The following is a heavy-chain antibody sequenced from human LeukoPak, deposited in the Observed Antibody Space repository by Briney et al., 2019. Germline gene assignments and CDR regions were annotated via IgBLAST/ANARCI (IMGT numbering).Heavy chain of an antibody. D-gene: IGHD4-23*01. CDR2: FYTSGTT. Sequence: SETLSLTCSVSGGPISSYSWNWIRQPAGKGLEWIGRFYTSGTTNYNPSLKSRVTMSIDTSKNQVSLKMRSVTAADTAVYYCARTVVTLDWYFDLWGRGTLVSVSS. CDR1: GGPISSYS. V-gene: IGHV4-4*07. CDR3: ARTVVTLDWYFDL. J-gene: IGHJ2*01.